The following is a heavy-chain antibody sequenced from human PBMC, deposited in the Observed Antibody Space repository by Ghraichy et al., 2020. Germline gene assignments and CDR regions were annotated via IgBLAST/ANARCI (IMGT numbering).Heavy chain of an antibody. V-gene: IGHV3-23*01. J-gene: IGHJ4*02. D-gene: IGHD6-6*01. Sequence: GGSLTLSCAASGFTFAGYAMNWVRQAPGKGLEWVSTISGSGTYTYYADSVKGRFTISRDNSKSTLYLQMNSLRAEDTAVYYAKDGKSARRLERPFFDSWGQGTLVTVSS. CDR2: ISGSGTYT. CDR3: AKDGKSARRLERPFFDS. CDR1: GFTFAGYA.